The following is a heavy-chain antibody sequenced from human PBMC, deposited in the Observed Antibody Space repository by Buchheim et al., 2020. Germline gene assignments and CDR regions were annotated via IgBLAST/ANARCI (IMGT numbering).Heavy chain of an antibody. CDR1: GFTFSSYS. CDR2: ISSSSSTI. V-gene: IGHV3-48*02. Sequence: EVQLVESGGGLVQPGGSLRLSCAASGFTFSSYSMNWVRQAPGEGLEWVSYISSSSSTIYYADSVKGRFTISRDDAKNSLYLKMNCLKDEDTAVYYCAGDQQGVVVVGDTPDYCGMDVWGQGTT. CDR3: AGDQQGVVVVGDTPDYCGMDV. J-gene: IGHJ6*02. D-gene: IGHD2-15*01.